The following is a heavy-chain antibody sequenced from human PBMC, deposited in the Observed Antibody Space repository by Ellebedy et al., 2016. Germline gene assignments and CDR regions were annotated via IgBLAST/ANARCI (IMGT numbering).Heavy chain of an antibody. CDR2: VFHTGTA. Sequence: SETLSLTCNVSGGSVSSDYWNWIRRPPGKGLEWIGYVFHTGTANCNPSLNSRATMSVDTSKSQFSLRLTSVTAADTAVYYCAKWNDVWKAFDVWGQGTMVTVSS. V-gene: IGHV4-59*02. D-gene: IGHD1-1*01. J-gene: IGHJ3*01. CDR3: AKWNDVWKAFDV. CDR1: GGSVSSDY.